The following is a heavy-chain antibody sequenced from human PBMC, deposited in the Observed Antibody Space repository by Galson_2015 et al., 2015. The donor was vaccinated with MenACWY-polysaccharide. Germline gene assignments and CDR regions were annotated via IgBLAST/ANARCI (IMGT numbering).Heavy chain of an antibody. CDR1: EFTFSSYY. CDR3: ARQILECDFWSGYYPTNFDY. V-gene: IGHV3-21*01. Sequence: SLRLSCAASEFTFSSYYMSWVRQAPGKGLEWVSSISSTTTYIYYADSVKGRFTISRDNAKNSLYLQMNSLGAEDTAVYYCARQILECDFWSGYYPTNFDYWGQGTLVTVSS. J-gene: IGHJ4*02. D-gene: IGHD3-3*01. CDR2: ISSTTTYI.